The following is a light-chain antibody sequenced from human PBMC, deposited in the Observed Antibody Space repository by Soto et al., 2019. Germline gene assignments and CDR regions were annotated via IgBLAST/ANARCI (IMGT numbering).Light chain of an antibody. CDR2: DDS. V-gene: IGLV3-21*02. CDR3: SSYTTSSTPYV. CDR1: NIGSKT. Sequence: SYELTQPLSVSVAPGQMARISCGGDNIGSKTVHWYQQKPGQAPMVVVYDDSDRPSGIPERFSGSKSGNTASLTISGLQAEDEADYYCSSYTTSSTPYVFGTGTKVTVL. J-gene: IGLJ1*01.